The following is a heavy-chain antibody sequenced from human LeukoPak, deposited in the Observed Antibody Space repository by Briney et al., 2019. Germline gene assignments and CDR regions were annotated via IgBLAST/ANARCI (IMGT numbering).Heavy chain of an antibody. Sequence: PGGSLRLSCAASGFTFDDYAMHWVRQAPGKGLEWVSGISWNSGSIGYADSVKGRFAISRDNSKNTLFLQMNSLRAEDSAVYYCATDRERAPSVYYLVGGQGTLITVSS. CDR2: ISWNSGSI. D-gene: IGHD3-22*01. J-gene: IGHJ4*02. CDR1: GFTFDDYA. CDR3: ATDRERAPSVYYLV. V-gene: IGHV3-9*01.